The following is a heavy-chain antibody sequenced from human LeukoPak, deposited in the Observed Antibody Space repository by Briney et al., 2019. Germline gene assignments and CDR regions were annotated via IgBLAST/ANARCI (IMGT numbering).Heavy chain of an antibody. J-gene: IGHJ4*02. D-gene: IGHD7-27*01. Sequence: PGGSLRLSCAASGFTFGSYAMHWVRQAPGKGLEYVSAITNDGGTTFYANSVKGRFTISRDNSKNTLYLQMNSLRAEDTAVYYCAKRLSNWGSVDSWGQGTLVTVSS. CDR3: AKRLSNWGSVDS. V-gene: IGHV3-64*01. CDR2: ITNDGGTT. CDR1: GFTFGSYA.